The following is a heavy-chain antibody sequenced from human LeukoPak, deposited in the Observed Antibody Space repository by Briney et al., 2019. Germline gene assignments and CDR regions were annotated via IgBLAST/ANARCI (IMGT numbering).Heavy chain of an antibody. D-gene: IGHD3-10*01. J-gene: IGHJ6*02. CDR1: GFTFSSHS. V-gene: IGHV3-21*01. CDR2: ISSSSSYI. CDR3: AREEWLEVGSGSFYGMDV. Sequence: PGGSLRLSCAASGFTFSSHSMNWVRQAPGRGLGWVSSISSSSSYIYYADSVKGRFTISRDNAKNALYLQVNSLRAEDTAVYYCAREEWLEVGSGSFYGMDVWGQGTTVTVSS.